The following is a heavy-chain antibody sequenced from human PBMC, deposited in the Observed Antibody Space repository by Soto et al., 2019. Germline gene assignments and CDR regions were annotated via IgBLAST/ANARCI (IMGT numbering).Heavy chain of an antibody. V-gene: IGHV1-18*04. Sequence: GASVKVSCKASGYTFTSYGISWVRQAPGQGLEWMGWISAYNGNTNYAQKLQGRVTMTTDTSTSTAYMELRSLRSDDTAVYYCARDGSPGYYYDSSGYPDYWGQGTLVTVSS. J-gene: IGHJ4*02. D-gene: IGHD3-22*01. CDR1: GYTFTSYG. CDR2: ISAYNGNT. CDR3: ARDGSPGYYYDSSGYPDY.